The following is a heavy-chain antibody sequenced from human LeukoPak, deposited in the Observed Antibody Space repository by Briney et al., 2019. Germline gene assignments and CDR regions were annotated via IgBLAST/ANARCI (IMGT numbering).Heavy chain of an antibody. D-gene: IGHD3-16*01. J-gene: IGHJ4*02. CDR1: GFTFSNAW. Sequence: PGGSLRLSCAASGFTFSNAWMSWVRQAPGKGLEWVAVIWYDGSNKYYADSVKGRFTISRDNSKNTLYLQMNSLRAEDTAVYYCVRGRRGSDFWGQGTLVTVSS. CDR2: IWYDGSNK. V-gene: IGHV3-33*08. CDR3: VRGRRGSDF.